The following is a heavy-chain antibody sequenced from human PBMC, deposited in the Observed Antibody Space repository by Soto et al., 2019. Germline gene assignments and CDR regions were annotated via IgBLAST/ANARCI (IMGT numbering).Heavy chain of an antibody. J-gene: IGHJ4*02. D-gene: IGHD2-21*02. V-gene: IGHV3-30-3*01. CDR3: ARGVAYCGGDCYWAYYFDY. CDR1: GFTFSRYA. Sequence: VQLVESGGGVVQPGRSLRLSCAASGFTFSRYAMHWVRQAPGKGLEWVAVISYDGTNKYYADSVKGRFTISRDNPKNTLYLQMNSLRAEDTAVYYCARGVAYCGGDCYWAYYFDYWGQGTLVTVSS. CDR2: ISYDGTNK.